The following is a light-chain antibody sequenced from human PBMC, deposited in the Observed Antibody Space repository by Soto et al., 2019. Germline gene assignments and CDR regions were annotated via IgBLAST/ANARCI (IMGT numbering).Light chain of an antibody. CDR2: DAS. Sequence: VMTQSPVTLSVSPGERVTLSCRASQAMSNNLAWYQQKPGQAPRLLIFDASTSATGIPARFSGSGSGTEFTITSISLQSEDVAVYYCQQANEWPPTFGQGTRV. CDR1: QAMSNN. CDR3: QQANEWPPT. V-gene: IGKV3-15*01. J-gene: IGKJ1*01.